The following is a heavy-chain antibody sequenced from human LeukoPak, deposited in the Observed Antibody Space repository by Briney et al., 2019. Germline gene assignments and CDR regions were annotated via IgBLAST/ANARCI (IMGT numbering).Heavy chain of an antibody. J-gene: IGHJ6*02. CDR2: ISGSGGST. D-gene: IGHD5-18*01. CDR1: GFTFSSYA. Sequence: GGSLRLSCAASGFTFSSYAMSWVRRAPGKGLEWVSAISGSGGSTYYADSVKGRFTISRDNSKNTLYLQMNSLRAEDTAVYYCARTDGYSYGNYYYYGMDVWGQGTTVTVSS. CDR3: ARTDGYSYGNYYYYGMDV. V-gene: IGHV3-23*01.